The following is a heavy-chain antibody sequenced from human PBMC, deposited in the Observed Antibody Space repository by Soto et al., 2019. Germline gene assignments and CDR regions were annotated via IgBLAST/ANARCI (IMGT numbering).Heavy chain of an antibody. CDR2: IIPIFGTA. CDR1: GGTFSSCA. CDR3: ARNYYYDSSGYYNQLAYGMDV. Sequence: SVKVSCKASGGTFSSCAISWVRQAPGQGLEWMGGIIPIFGTANYAQKFQGRVTITADKSTSTAYMELSSLRSEDTAVYYCARNYYYDSSGYYNQLAYGMDVWGQGTTVTVSS. J-gene: IGHJ6*02. V-gene: IGHV1-69*06. D-gene: IGHD3-22*01.